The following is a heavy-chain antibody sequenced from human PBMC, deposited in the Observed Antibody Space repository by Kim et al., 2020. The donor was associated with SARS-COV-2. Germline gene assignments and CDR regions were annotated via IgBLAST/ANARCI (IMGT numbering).Heavy chain of an antibody. CDR3: ARGRYTIFGVVISGGMDV. V-gene: IGHV3-21*01. CDR2: ISSSSSYI. J-gene: IGHJ6*02. D-gene: IGHD3-3*01. CDR1: GFTFSSYS. Sequence: GGSLRLSCAASGFTFSSYSMNWVRQAPGKGLEWVSSISSSSSYIYYADSVKGRFTISRDNAKNSLYLQMNSLRAEDTAVYYCARGRYTIFGVVISGGMDVWGQGTTVTVSS.